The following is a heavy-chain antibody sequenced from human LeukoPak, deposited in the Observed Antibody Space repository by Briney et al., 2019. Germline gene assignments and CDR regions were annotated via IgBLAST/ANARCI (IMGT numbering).Heavy chain of an antibody. Sequence: GGSLRLSCAASGFTFSSYAMNWVRQAPGKGLEWVSGISGNGDTTYYADSVKGRFTISRDNSKNTLYLQMDSLRAEDTAVYYCAKRSRRLTIVRGVPREDVWGQGTTVTVSS. CDR1: GFTFSSYA. V-gene: IGHV3-23*01. J-gene: IGHJ6*02. CDR3: AKRSRRLTIVRGVPREDV. CDR2: ISGNGDTT. D-gene: IGHD3-10*01.